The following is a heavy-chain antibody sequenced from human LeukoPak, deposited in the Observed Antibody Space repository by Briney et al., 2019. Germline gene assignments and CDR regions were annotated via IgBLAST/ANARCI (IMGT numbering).Heavy chain of an antibody. CDR1: GFTFSSYW. J-gene: IGHJ4*02. CDR2: IKQDGSEK. Sequence: PGGSLRLSCAASGFTFSSYWMSWVRQAPGKGLEWVANIKQDGSEKYYVDSVKGRFTISRDNAKNSLDLQMNSLRVEDTAVYYCARLGPASSGWPESFDYWGQGTLATVSS. CDR3: ARLGPASSGWPESFDY. V-gene: IGHV3-7*03. D-gene: IGHD6-19*01.